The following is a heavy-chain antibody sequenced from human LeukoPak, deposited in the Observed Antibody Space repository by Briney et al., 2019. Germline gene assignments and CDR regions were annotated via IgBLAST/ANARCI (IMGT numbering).Heavy chain of an antibody. CDR2: ISAYNGNT. V-gene: IGHV1-18*04. CDR3: ATDYGGNSDWYFDL. D-gene: IGHD4-23*01. CDR1: GYTFTGYY. Sequence: GASVKVSCKASGYTFTGYYMHWVRQAPGQGLEWMGWISAYNGNTNYAQKLQGRVTMTTDTSTSTAYMELRSLRSDDTAVYYCATDYGGNSDWYFDLWGRGTLVTVSS. J-gene: IGHJ2*01.